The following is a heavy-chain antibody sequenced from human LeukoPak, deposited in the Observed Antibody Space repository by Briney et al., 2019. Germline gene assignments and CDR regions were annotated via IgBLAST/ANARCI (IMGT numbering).Heavy chain of an antibody. D-gene: IGHD5-12*01. Sequence: PGRSLRLSCEVSGFSLTSYAMTWVRQVPGKGLEWIAYITGTSTTFYYADSVKGRFTISRDNARNSLYLQMNSLTVEDTAVYYCARSLSGYDPLSAFWGHGTRVTVS. J-gene: IGHJ4*01. CDR2: ITGTSTTF. CDR1: GFSLTSYA. CDR3: ARSLSGYDPLSAF. V-gene: IGHV3-48*01.